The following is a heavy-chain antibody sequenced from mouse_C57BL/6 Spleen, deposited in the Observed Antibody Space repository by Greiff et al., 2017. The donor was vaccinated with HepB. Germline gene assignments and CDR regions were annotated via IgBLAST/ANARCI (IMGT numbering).Heavy chain of an antibody. CDR2: INPNNGGT. V-gene: IGHV1-22*01. CDR3: ARLCYYGSSFDY. J-gene: IGHJ2*01. CDR1: GYTFTDYN. Sequence: VQLQQSGPELVKPGASVKMSCKASGYTFTDYNMHWVKQSHGKSLEWIGYINPNNGGTSYNQKFKGKATLTVNKSSSTAYMKLSSLTSEDSAVYYCARLCYYGSSFDYWGQGTTLTVSS. D-gene: IGHD1-1*01.